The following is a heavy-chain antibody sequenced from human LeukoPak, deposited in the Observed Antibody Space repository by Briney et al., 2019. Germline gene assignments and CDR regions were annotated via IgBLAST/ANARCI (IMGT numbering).Heavy chain of an antibody. J-gene: IGHJ4*02. CDR1: GGSISSGGYS. D-gene: IGHD3-22*01. CDR2: IYYSGST. CDR3: AGDSSGYYYAFDY. Sequence: SETLSLTCAVSGGSISSGGYSWSWIRQPPGKGLEWIGYIYYSGSTYYNPSLKSRVTISVDTSKNQFSLKLSSVTAADTAVYYCAGDSSGYYYAFDYWGQGTLVTVSS. V-gene: IGHV4-30-4*07.